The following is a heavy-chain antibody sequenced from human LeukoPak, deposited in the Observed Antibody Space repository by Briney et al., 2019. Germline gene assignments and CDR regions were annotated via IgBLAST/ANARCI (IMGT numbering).Heavy chain of an antibody. D-gene: IGHD3-22*01. CDR3: ARDLENSGYPTDFDY. J-gene: IGHJ4*02. V-gene: IGHV1-2*02. CDR2: INPNSGGT. Sequence: ASVKVSCKASGYTFTGYYMHWVRQAPGQGLEWMGWINPNSGGTNYAQKFQGRVTMTRDTSISTAYMELSRLRSDDTAVYYCARDLENSGYPTDFDYWGQGTLATVSS. CDR1: GYTFTGYY.